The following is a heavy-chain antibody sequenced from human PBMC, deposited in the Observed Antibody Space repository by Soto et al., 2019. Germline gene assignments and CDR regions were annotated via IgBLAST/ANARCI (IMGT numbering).Heavy chain of an antibody. CDR3: ARTIRETYYYYGMDV. CDR1: GYSFTSYW. D-gene: IGHD4-17*01. J-gene: IGHJ6*02. V-gene: IGHV5-51*01. CDR2: IYPGDSDT. Sequence: GESLKISCKGSGYSFTSYWIGRVRQMPGKGLEWMGIIYPGDSDTRYSPSFQGQVTISADKSISTAYLQWSSLKASDTAMYYCARTIRETYYYYGMDVWGQGTTVTVSS.